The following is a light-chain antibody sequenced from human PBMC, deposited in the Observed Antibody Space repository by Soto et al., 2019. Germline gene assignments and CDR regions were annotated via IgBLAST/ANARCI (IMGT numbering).Light chain of an antibody. V-gene: IGLV1-40*01. J-gene: IGLJ1*01. CDR3: QSYDSSLSVLYV. Sequence: QSVLTQPPSVSGAPGQRVTISCTGSSSNIGAGYDVHWYQQLPGTAPKVLIYGNSARPSGVPDRFSGSKSGTSASLAITGLQAEDEADYYCQSYDSSLSVLYVFGTGTKLTVL. CDR2: GNS. CDR1: SSNIGAGYD.